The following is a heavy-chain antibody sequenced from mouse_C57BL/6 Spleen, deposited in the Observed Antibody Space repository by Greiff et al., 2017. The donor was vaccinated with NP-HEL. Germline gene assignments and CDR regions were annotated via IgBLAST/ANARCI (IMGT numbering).Heavy chain of an antibody. CDR3: AGDRSGSYYAMDD. V-gene: IGHV2-5*01. CDR2: IWRGGST. J-gene: IGHJ4*01. D-gene: IGHD3-2*02. Sequence: QVQLQQSGPGLVQPSQSLSITCTVSGFSLTSYGVHWVRQSPGKGLEWLGVIWRGGSTDYNAAFMSRLSITKDNSKSQVFFKRNSLQADDSAIYCGAGDRSGSYYAMDDWGQGTSVTVSS. CDR1: GFSLTSYG.